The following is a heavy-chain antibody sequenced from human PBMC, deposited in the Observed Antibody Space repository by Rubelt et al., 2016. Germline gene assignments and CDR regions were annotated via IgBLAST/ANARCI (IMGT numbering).Heavy chain of an antibody. CDR2: IWYDGGYK. CDR3: AREAVTTGY. D-gene: IGHD4-17*01. CDR1: GFTFRTYG. J-gene: IGHJ4*02. Sequence: GGGVVQPGRSLRLSCAASGFTFRTYGMHWVRQAPGKGLEWVAVIWYDGGYKYNADSVQGRFTISRDNAKNTLFLQMSSLRVEDTAVYYCAREAVTTGYWGQGTLVTVSS. V-gene: IGHV3-33*01.